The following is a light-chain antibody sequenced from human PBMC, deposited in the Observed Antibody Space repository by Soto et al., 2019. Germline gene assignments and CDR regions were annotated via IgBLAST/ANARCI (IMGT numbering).Light chain of an antibody. Sequence: DIQMTQSPSSVSASIGDRVTITCRASQDIDSWLAWFQQKPGEAPRLLIYAAISLHSGVPSRFSGAGSGTDFSLTISSLQPEDFATYFCQQGNSFPLTVGGGTKVEIK. J-gene: IGKJ4*01. V-gene: IGKV1-12*01. CDR2: AAI. CDR1: QDIDSW. CDR3: QQGNSFPLT.